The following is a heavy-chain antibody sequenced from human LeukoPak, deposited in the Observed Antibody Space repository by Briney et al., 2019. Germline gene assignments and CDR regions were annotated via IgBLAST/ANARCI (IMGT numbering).Heavy chain of an antibody. Sequence: GGSLRLSCVASGFTFSSYWLSWVRQAPGKGLEWVSVIYSGGSTYYADSVKGRFTISRDNSKNTLYLQMNSLRAEDTAVYYCARDRRVGASGFDPWGQGTLVTVSS. CDR2: IYSGGST. V-gene: IGHV3-66*01. J-gene: IGHJ5*02. CDR3: ARDRRVGASGFDP. CDR1: GFTFSSYW. D-gene: IGHD1-26*01.